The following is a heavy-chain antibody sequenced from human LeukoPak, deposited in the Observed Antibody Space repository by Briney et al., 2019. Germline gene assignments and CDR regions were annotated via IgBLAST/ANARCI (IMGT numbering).Heavy chain of an antibody. CDR3: ARAAGGYDELDY. V-gene: IGHV4-59*01. J-gene: IGHJ4*02. CDR1: GGSISSYY. CDR2: IYYSGST. D-gene: IGHD2-2*01. Sequence: SETLSLTCTVSGGSISSYYWSWIRQPPGKGLEWIGYIYYSGSTNYNPSLKSRVTISVDTSKNQFSLELSSVTAADTAVYYCARAAGGYDELDYWGQGTLVTVSS.